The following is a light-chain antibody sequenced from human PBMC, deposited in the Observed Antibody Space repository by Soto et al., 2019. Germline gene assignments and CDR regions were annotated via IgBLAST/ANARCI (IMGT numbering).Light chain of an antibody. CDR1: SSDVGGYNY. Sequence: QSVLTQPASVSGSPGQSITISCTGTSSDVGGYNYVSWYQHHPGKAPKLMIYDVSNRPSGVSNRFSGSKSGNTASLTISGLQPEDGADYYCCSYTTSTTRQIVFGTGPKVT. CDR2: DVS. V-gene: IGLV2-14*03. CDR3: CSYTTSTTRQIV. J-gene: IGLJ1*01.